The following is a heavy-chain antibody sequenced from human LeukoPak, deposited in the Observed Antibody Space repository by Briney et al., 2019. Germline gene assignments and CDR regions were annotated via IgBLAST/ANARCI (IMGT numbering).Heavy chain of an antibody. J-gene: IGHJ4*02. V-gene: IGHV3-30*18. CDR1: GFTFSSYG. Sequence: GGSLRLSCAASGFTFSSYGMHWVRQAPGKGLEWVAVISYDGSNKYYAGSVKGRFTISRDNSKNTLYLQMNSLRAEDTAVYYCAKGRDWQWLYYFDYWGQGTLVTVSS. D-gene: IGHD6-19*01. CDR3: AKGRDWQWLYYFDY. CDR2: ISYDGSNK.